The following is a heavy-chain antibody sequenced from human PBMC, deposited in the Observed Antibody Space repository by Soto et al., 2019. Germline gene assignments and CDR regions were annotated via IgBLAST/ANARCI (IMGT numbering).Heavy chain of an antibody. CDR3: ARALRIAAAGTRYYYYYYGMDV. Sequence: SVKVSCKASGGTFSSYAISWVRPAPGQGLEWMGGIIPIFGTANYAQKFQGRVTITADESTSTAYMELSRLRSEDTAVYYCARALRIAAAGTRYYYYYYGMDVWGQ. CDR2: IIPIFGTA. V-gene: IGHV1-69*13. CDR1: GGTFSSYA. D-gene: IGHD6-13*01. J-gene: IGHJ6*02.